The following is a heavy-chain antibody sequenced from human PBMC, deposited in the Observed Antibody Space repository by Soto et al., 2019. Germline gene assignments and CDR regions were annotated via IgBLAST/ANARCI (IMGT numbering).Heavy chain of an antibody. CDR3: ARDRVLSGYYYGMDV. CDR2: IGTAGDT. Sequence: GGSLRLSCAASGFTFSSYDMHWVRQATGKGLEWVSAIGTAGDTYYPGSVKGRLTISRENAKNSLYLQMNSLRAEDTAVYYCARDRVLSGYYYGMDVWGQGTTVTVSS. CDR1: GFTFSSYD. D-gene: IGHD3-10*01. J-gene: IGHJ6*02. V-gene: IGHV3-13*01.